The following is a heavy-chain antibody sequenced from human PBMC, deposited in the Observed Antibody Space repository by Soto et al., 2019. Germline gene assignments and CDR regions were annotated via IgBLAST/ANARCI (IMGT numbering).Heavy chain of an antibody. Sequence: EVQLVESGGGLVKPGGSLRLSCAASGFTFSSYSMNWVRQAPGKGLEWVSSISSSSSYIYYADSVKGRFTISRDNAKNSLYLQMTSLRAEDTAVYYCARDYYHGVRGVMDVWGQGTTVTVSS. CDR2: ISSSSSYI. CDR1: GFTFSSYS. V-gene: IGHV3-21*01. CDR3: ARDYYHGVRGVMDV. D-gene: IGHD3-10*01. J-gene: IGHJ6*02.